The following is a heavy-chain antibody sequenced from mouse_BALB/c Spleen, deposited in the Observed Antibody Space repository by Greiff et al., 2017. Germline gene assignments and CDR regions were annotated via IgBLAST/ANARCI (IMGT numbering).Heavy chain of an antibody. Sequence: EVKLMESGGGLVKPGGSLKLSCAASGFTFSDYYMYWVRQTPEKRLEWVATISDGGSYTYYPDSVKGRFTISRDNAKNNLYLQMSSLKSEDTAMYYCAAYYGNYYAMDYWGQGTSVTVSS. J-gene: IGHJ4*01. D-gene: IGHD2-10*01. CDR2: ISDGGSYT. CDR3: AAYYGNYYAMDY. CDR1: GFTFSDYY. V-gene: IGHV5-4*02.